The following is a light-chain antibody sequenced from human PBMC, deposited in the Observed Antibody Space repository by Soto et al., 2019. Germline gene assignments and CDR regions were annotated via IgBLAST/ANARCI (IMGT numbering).Light chain of an antibody. CDR2: AAS. J-gene: IGKJ5*01. CDR1: QGISSY. V-gene: IGKV1-9*01. Sequence: IQLTQSPSSLSASVGDRVTITCRASQGISSYLAWYQQKPGKAPKLLIYAASTLQSGVPSKFSGSGSGTDFTLTISSLQPEDVATYCCPQFNSYPNTSGQGTRLEIK. CDR3: PQFNSYPNT.